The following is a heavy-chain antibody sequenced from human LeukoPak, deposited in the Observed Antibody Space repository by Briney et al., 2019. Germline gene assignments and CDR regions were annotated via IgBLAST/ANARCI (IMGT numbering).Heavy chain of an antibody. CDR3: ARGGDYYDSSGYYNWFDP. V-gene: IGHV1-18*01. CDR2: ISAYNGNT. CDR1: GYTFTSYG. J-gene: IGHJ5*02. Sequence: ASVKVSCKASGYTFTSYGISWVRQAPGQGLEWMGWISAYNGNTNYAQELQGRVTMTTDTSTSTAYMELRSLRSDDTAVYYCARGGDYYDSSGYYNWFDPWGQGTLVTVSS. D-gene: IGHD3-22*01.